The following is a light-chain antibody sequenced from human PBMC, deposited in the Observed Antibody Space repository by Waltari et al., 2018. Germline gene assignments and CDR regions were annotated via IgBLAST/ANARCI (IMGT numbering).Light chain of an antibody. J-gene: IGKJ4*01. V-gene: IGKV3-11*01. Sequence: EILLTQSPATLPSSPGERATLSCRASQSVGTSLDWYQQKPGQAPRILIWDASNRARGTPARFSGSGSGTDFTLTISGLEPEDFAVYYCQQRSNWPPELTFGGGTKVEIK. CDR3: QQRSNWPPELT. CDR1: QSVGTS. CDR2: DAS.